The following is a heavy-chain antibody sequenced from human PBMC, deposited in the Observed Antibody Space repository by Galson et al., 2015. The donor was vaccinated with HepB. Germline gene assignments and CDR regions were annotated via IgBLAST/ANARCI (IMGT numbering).Heavy chain of an antibody. CDR2: ISSSSSTI. V-gene: IGHV3-48*01. Sequence: SLRLSCAASGFTFSSYSMNWVRQAPGKGLEWVSYISSSSSTIYYADSVKGRFTISRDNAKNSLYLQMNSLRAEDTAVYYCAREDSSGWYGVVTGLTWLGYWGQGTLVTVSS. J-gene: IGHJ4*02. CDR3: AREDSSGWYGVVTGLTWLGY. D-gene: IGHD6-19*01. CDR1: GFTFSSYS.